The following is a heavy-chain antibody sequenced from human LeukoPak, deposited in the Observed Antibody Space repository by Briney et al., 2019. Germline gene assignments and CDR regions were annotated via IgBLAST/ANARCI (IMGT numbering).Heavy chain of an antibody. CDR3: ARGNILTGYCFDF. Sequence: SETLSLTCAVYGGSITGYYWSWIRQTPGRGLEWVGEIHYTGATSYNPSLKSRATISTDTSKNQFPLRLSSVTAADTAVYYCARGNILTGYCFDFWGQGALVTVSS. CDR2: IHYTGAT. D-gene: IGHD3-9*01. CDR1: GGSITGYY. J-gene: IGHJ4*02. V-gene: IGHV4-34*01.